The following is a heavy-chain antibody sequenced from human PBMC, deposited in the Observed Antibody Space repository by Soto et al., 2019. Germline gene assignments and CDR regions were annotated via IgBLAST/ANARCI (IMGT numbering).Heavy chain of an antibody. CDR3: ASSYYYDSSGYSSLYYYYGMDV. D-gene: IGHD3-22*01. Sequence: GASVKVSCKDPGNTVPNYAIHWLRQAPGQRLEWMGWINAGNGNTKYSQKFQGRVTITRDTSASTAYMELSSLRSEDTAVYYCASSYYYDSSGYSSLYYYYGMDVWGQGTTVTVSS. CDR1: GNTVPNYA. CDR2: INAGNGNT. J-gene: IGHJ6*02. V-gene: IGHV1-3*01.